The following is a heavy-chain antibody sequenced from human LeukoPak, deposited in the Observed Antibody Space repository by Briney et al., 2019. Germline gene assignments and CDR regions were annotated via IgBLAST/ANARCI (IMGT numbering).Heavy chain of an antibody. Sequence: SETLSLTCTVSGGSINNYYWSWLLQPAPPGLEWVGRGYTNWSTNYNHSLKSRVTMSVDTSKNQFSLKLSSVTAADTAVYYCARLGGNGYCSSTSGYTNWFDPWGQGTLVTVSS. CDR3: ARLGGNGYCSSTSGYTNWFDP. V-gene: IGHV4-4*07. D-gene: IGHD2-2*02. J-gene: IGHJ5*02. CDR1: GGSINNYY. CDR2: GYTNWST.